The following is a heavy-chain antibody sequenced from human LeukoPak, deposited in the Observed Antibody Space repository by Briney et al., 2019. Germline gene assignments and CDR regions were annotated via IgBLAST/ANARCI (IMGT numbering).Heavy chain of an antibody. CDR3: ARESSDGYNFSYYYFDY. V-gene: IGHV4-34*01. D-gene: IGHD5-24*01. CDR2: INHSGST. CDR1: GGSFSGYY. J-gene: IGHJ4*02. Sequence: PSETLSLTCAVYGGSFSGYYWSWIRQPPGKGLEWIGEINHSGSTNYNPSLKSRVTISVDTSKNQFSLKLSSVTAAGTAVYYCARESSDGYNFSYYYFDYWGQGTLVTVSS.